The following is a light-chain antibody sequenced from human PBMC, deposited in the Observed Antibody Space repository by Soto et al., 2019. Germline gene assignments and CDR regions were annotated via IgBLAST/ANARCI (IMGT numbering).Light chain of an antibody. CDR2: DVD. Sequence: QSALTQPASVSGSPGESITISCTGTSSDVGGYNYVSWYQHHPGKAPKLILYDVDNRPSGVSYRFSGSKSGNTASLTISGLQAEDEADYCCASFTSSMTEVFGRGTKLTVL. CDR3: ASFTSSMTEV. CDR1: SSDVGGYNY. J-gene: IGLJ2*01. V-gene: IGLV2-14*03.